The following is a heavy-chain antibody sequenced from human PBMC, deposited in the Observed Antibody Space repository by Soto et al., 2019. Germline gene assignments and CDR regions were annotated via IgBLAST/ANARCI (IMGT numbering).Heavy chain of an antibody. CDR3: GRGRSGQIVVFY. V-gene: IGHV1-2*02. J-gene: IGHJ4*02. CDR1: GYTFTGHY. D-gene: IGHD5-12*01. CDR2: IGPESGAT. Sequence: ASVKVSCKASGYTFTGHYIHWVRQAPEQGPEWMGEIGPESGATRYAQKFQGRVTMTRDMSITTVYMELNNPSPDDTAVYYCGRGRSGQIVVFYWGQGTPVTVSS.